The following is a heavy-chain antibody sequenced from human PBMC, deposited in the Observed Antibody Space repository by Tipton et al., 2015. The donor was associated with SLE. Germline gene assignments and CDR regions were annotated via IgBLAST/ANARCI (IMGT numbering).Heavy chain of an antibody. Sequence: TLSLTCTVSGGSVSSGSYYWSWIRQPPGKGLEWIGYIYYSGSTNYNPSLKSRVTISVDTSKNQFSLKLSSVTAADTAVYYCARVRGSHTVDYWGQGTLVTVSS. D-gene: IGHD3-16*01. CDR1: GGSVSSGSYY. CDR3: ARVRGSHTVDY. V-gene: IGHV4-61*01. J-gene: IGHJ4*02. CDR2: IYYSGST.